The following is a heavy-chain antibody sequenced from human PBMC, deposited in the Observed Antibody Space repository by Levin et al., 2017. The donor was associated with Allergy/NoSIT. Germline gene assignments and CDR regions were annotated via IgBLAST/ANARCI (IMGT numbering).Heavy chain of an antibody. CDR3: RSGSDVGDDYFDY. J-gene: IGHJ4*02. Sequence: GGSLRLSCAASGFTFSGSAMHWVRQASGKGLEWVGRIRSKANSYATAYAASVKGRFTISRDDSKNTAYLQMNSLKTEDTAVYYCRSGSDVGDDYFDYWGQGTLVTVSS. CDR1: GFTFSGSA. D-gene: IGHD1-26*01. V-gene: IGHV3-73*01. CDR2: IRSKANSYAT.